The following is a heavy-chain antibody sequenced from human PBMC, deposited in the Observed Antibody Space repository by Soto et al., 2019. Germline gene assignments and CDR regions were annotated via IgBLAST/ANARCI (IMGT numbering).Heavy chain of an antibody. CDR3: AIGIWTSGVYYFVD. CDR2: INAGNGNT. CDR1: GYTFTGYA. V-gene: IGHV1-3*01. J-gene: IGHJ4*02. D-gene: IGHD1-1*01. Sequence: QVQLVQSGAEMKKPGASVKVYCKASGYTFTGYAMHWVRQAPGQRPEWMGWINAGNGNTRYSHKFQGRVTITRDTSASTAYMEVSSLSAENTAFYYCAIGIWTSGVYYFVDWGQGTLVTVSS.